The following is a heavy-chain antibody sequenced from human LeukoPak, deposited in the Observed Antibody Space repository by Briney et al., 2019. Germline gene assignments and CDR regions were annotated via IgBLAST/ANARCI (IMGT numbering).Heavy chain of an antibody. CDR3: AKDAHTAMALDI. CDR2: IWYDGSNK. Sequence: GGSLRLSCAASGFTFSSYGMHWVRQAPGKGLEWVAVIWYDGSNKYYADSVKGRFTISRDNSKNTLYLQMNSQRAEDTAVYYCAKDAHTAMALDIWGQGTMVTVSS. D-gene: IGHD5-18*01. CDR1: GFTFSSYG. V-gene: IGHV3-33*06. J-gene: IGHJ3*02.